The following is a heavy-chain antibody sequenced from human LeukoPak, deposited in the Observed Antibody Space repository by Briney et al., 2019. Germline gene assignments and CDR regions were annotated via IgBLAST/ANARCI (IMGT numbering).Heavy chain of an antibody. V-gene: IGHV4-34*01. CDR1: GGSFSGYY. CDR3: ARYKGYMDV. CDR2: INHSGST. J-gene: IGHJ6*03. Sequence: SETLSLTCAVYGGSFSGYYWSWIRQPPGKGLEWIGEINHSGSTNYNPSLKSRVTISVDTSKNQFSLKLSSVTAADTAVYYCARYKGYMDVWGKGTTVTISS. D-gene: IGHD1-1*01.